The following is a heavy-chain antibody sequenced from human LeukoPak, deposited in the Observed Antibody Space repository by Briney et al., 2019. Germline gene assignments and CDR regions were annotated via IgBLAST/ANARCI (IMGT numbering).Heavy chain of an antibody. CDR1: GGSISSYY. Sequence: SETLSLTCTVSGGSISSYYWSWIRQPPGKGLEWIGYIYYSGSTNYNPSLKSQVTISVDTSKNQFSLKLSSVTAADTAVYYCARDGGSSWSHGYFDYWGQGTLVTVSS. V-gene: IGHV4-59*01. CDR2: IYYSGST. J-gene: IGHJ4*02. CDR3: ARDGGSSWSHGYFDY. D-gene: IGHD6-13*01.